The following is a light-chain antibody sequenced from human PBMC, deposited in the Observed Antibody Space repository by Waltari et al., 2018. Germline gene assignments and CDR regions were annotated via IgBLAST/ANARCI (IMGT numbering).Light chain of an antibody. V-gene: IGLV3-21*02. CDR1: NIGNRG. CDR3: QVWDGTTDHPYVV. J-gene: IGLJ2*01. CDR2: DES. Sequence: SYVLTQPPSVSVAPGQTARIPCGGSNIGNRGVNWYQQKPGQAPLLVIYDESDRPSGIPDRFSGSKSGTTATLTISGVEAGDEAEYYCQVWDGTTDHPYVVFGGGTKLTVL.